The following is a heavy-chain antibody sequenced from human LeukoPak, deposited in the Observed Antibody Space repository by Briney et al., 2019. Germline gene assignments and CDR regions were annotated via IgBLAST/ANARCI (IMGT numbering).Heavy chain of an antibody. J-gene: IGHJ4*02. Sequence: GGSLRLSCAASGFTFSRCGMTWVRQAPGKGLEWVSSISGSDDGTYYADSVKGRFTISRDNSKNTLYLQMNSLRAEDTAVYYCAKGRGYGGITSFDYWGQGTLVTVSS. V-gene: IGHV3-23*01. CDR3: AKGRGYGGITSFDY. CDR2: ISGSDDGT. D-gene: IGHD4-23*01. CDR1: GFTFSRCG.